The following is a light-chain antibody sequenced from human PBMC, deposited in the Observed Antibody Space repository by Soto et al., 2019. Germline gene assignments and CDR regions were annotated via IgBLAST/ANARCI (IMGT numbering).Light chain of an antibody. J-gene: IGLJ3*02. V-gene: IGLV2-8*01. CDR1: GSDVGAYNY. CDR2: EVS. Sequence: QSVLTQPPSASGSPGQSVTISCTGTGSDVGAYNYVSWYQHHPGKAPKLIIFEVSKRPSGVPDRFSGSKSGNTASLTVSGLQAEDEADYYCSSYAGSNNFWVFGGGTKLTVL. CDR3: SSYAGSNNFWV.